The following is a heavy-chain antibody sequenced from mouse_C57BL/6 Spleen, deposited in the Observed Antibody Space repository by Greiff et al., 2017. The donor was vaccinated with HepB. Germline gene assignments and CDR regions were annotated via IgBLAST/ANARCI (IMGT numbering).Heavy chain of an antibody. CDR2: IDPETGGT. J-gene: IGHJ2*01. CDR3: TRGGYYGNCLDY. V-gene: IGHV1-15*01. CDR1: GYTFTDYE. D-gene: IGHD2-1*01. Sequence: VQLQESGAELVRPGASVTLSCKASGYTFTDYEMHWVKQTPVHGLEWIGAIDPETGGTAYNQKFKGKAILTADKSSSTAYMELRSLTSEDSAVYYCTRGGYYGNCLDYWGQGTTLTVSS.